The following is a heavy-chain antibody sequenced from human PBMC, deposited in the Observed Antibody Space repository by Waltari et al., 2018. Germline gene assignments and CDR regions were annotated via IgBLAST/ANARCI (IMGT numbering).Heavy chain of an antibody. J-gene: IGHJ4*02. CDR3: FPPPQSGDRERGFDY. CDR1: CFSCGGYW. CDR2: IKEDGSDT. D-gene: IGHD1-26*01. V-gene: IGHV3-7*01. Sequence: EVQLVESGGDLVQPGGSLSLPCAAACFSCGGYWMSWVRQAPGKGLEWVASIKEDGSDTYYMDSVKGRFTISRDNAKKSMDLQMRSLRAEDTAVYYCFPPPQSGDRERGFDYWGQGTLVTVSS.